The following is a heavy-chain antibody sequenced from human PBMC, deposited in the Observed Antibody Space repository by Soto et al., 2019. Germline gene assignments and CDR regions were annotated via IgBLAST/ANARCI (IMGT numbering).Heavy chain of an antibody. CDR2: IQSDGSSP. CDR1: GFTFSMYW. V-gene: IGHV3-74*01. J-gene: IGHJ6*02. CDR3: TRTICSTSSCYHSGMDV. D-gene: IGHD2-2*01. Sequence: EVQLVESGGGLVQPGGSLTLSCAGSGFTFSMYWMHWVRQVPGEGLAWVSHIQSDGSSPRYADSVKGRFTISRDNAKNTLYLQMNSLTAEDTAVYYCTRTICSTSSCYHSGMDVWGQGTTVSVS.